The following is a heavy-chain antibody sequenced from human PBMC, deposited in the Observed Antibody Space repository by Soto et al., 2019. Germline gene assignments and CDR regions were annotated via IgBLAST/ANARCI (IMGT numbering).Heavy chain of an antibody. Sequence: GGSLRLSCAASGFTFDDYAMHWVRQAPGKGLEWVSGISWNSGSIGYADSVKGRFTISRDNAKNSLYLQMNSLRTEDTALYYCAKAVGSYGTFDYWGQGTLVTAPQ. CDR2: ISWNSGSI. V-gene: IGHV3-9*01. J-gene: IGHJ4*02. CDR1: GFTFDDYA. CDR3: AKAVGSYGTFDY. D-gene: IGHD5-18*01.